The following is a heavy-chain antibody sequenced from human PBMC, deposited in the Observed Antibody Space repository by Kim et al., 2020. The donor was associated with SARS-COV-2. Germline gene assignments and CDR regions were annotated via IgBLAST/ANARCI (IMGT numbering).Heavy chain of an antibody. Sequence: GGSLRLSCAASGFTFSSYSMNWVRQAPGKGLEWVSYISSSSSTIYYADSVKGRFTISRDNAKNSLYLQMNSLRDEDTAVYYCARDPHSKQKAVAGIGEENWFDPWGQGTLVTVSS. CDR3: ARDPHSKQKAVAGIGEENWFDP. CDR2: ISSSSSTI. J-gene: IGHJ5*02. CDR1: GFTFSSYS. V-gene: IGHV3-48*02. D-gene: IGHD6-19*01.